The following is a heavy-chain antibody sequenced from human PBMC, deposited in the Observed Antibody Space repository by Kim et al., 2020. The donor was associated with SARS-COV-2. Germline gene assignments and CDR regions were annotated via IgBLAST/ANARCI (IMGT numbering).Heavy chain of an antibody. J-gene: IGHJ4*02. CDR3: ARESYDFWSGYYTYFFDY. D-gene: IGHD3-3*01. CDR2: VDYSAST. Sequence: SETLSLTCTVSGGSISSYYWSWIRQPPGKGLEWIGYVDYSASTNYNPSLKSRVSISIDSSKNQFSLRLSSVTAADTAVYYCARESYDFWSGYYTYFFDYWGQGTLVTVSP. V-gene: IGHV4-59*01. CDR1: GGSISSYY.